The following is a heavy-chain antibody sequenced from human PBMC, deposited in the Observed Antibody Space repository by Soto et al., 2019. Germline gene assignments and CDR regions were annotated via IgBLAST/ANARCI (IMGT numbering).Heavy chain of an antibody. D-gene: IGHD3-3*01. V-gene: IGHV3-23*01. J-gene: IGHJ3*02. CDR3: ASQIYDFWSGSDFDI. Sequence: GGSLRLSCAASGFTFSSYAMSWVRQAPGKGLEWVSAISGSGGSTYYADSVKGRFTISRDNSKNTLYLQMNSLRAEDTAVYYCASQIYDFWSGSDFDIWGQGTMVTVSS. CDR1: GFTFSSYA. CDR2: ISGSGGST.